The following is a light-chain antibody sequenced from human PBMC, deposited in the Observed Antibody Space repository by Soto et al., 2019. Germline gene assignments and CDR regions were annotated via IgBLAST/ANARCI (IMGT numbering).Light chain of an antibody. J-gene: IGKJ1*01. V-gene: IGKV3-20*01. Sequence: EIVLTQSPGTLSLSPVEIAALSFMASQSVSNNYLAWYQQKPGQAPRLLIYGASNRATGIPDRFSGSGSGTDFTLTISRLETEDFAVYYCQQYGNSGTFGQGTKVDIK. CDR2: GAS. CDR3: QQYGNSGT. CDR1: QSVSNNY.